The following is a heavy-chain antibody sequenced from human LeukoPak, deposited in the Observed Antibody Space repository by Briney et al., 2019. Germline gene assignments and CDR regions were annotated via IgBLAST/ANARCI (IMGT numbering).Heavy chain of an antibody. CDR1: GGTFISYA. D-gene: IGHD3-3*01. CDR2: IIPIFGTA. CDR3: ASLLRPGITYDAFDI. J-gene: IGHJ3*02. V-gene: IGHV1-69*13. Sequence: SVKASCKASGGTFISYAISWVRQAPGQGLEWMGGIIPIFGTANYAQKFQGRITITADESTSTAYMELSSLRSEDTAVYYCASLLRPGITYDAFDIWGQGTMVTVSS.